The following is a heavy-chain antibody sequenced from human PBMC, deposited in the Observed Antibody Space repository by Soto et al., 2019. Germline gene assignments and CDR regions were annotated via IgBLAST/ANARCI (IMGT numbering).Heavy chain of an antibody. CDR3: ARASHQYYYDSSGYPYWYFDL. CDR2: FYTSGST. CDR1: GGSISSYY. V-gene: IGHV4-4*07. Sequence: KSSETLSLTCTVSGGSISSYYWSWIRQPAGKGLEWIGRFYTSGSTSYNPSLKSRVTMSVDTSKNQFSLKLSSVTAADTAVYYCARASHQYYYDSSGYPYWYFDLWGRGTLVTVSS. J-gene: IGHJ2*01. D-gene: IGHD3-22*01.